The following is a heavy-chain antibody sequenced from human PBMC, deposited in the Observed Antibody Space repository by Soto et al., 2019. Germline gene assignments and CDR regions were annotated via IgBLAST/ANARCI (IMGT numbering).Heavy chain of an antibody. CDR1: GYTFTGYY. Sequence: GASVKVSCKASGYTFTGYYMHWVRQAPGQGLEWMGWINPNSGGTNYAQKFQGRVTMTRDTSISTAYMELSRLRSDDTAVYYCARTYPVVALFYFQHWGQGTLVTVPQ. CDR3: ARTYPVVALFYFQH. J-gene: IGHJ1*01. V-gene: IGHV1-2*02. CDR2: INPNSGGT. D-gene: IGHD2-15*01.